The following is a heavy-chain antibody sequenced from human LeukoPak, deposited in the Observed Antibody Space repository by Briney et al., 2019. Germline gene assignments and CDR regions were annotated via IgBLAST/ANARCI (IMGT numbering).Heavy chain of an antibody. J-gene: IGHJ5*02. V-gene: IGHV3-53*01. CDR3: ASSTYYDFWSGLNWFDP. CDR1: GFTVSSSY. CDR2: IYSGGST. D-gene: IGHD3-3*01. Sequence: GGSLRLSCAASGFTVSSSYMSWARQAPGKGLEWVSVIYSGGSTYYADSVKGRFTISRDNSKNTLSLQMNSLRAEDTAVYYCASSTYYDFWSGLNWFDPWGQGTLVTVSS.